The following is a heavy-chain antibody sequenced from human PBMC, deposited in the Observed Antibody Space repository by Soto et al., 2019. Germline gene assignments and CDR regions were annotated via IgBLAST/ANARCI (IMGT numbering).Heavy chain of an antibody. CDR1: GFTFSSYG. Sequence: GGSLRLSCAASGFTFSSYGMHWVRQAPGKGLEWVAVISYDGSNKYYADSVKGRFTISRDNSKNTLYLQMNSLRAEDTAVYYCAKEPDSYGYDYWGQGTLVTVSS. J-gene: IGHJ4*02. D-gene: IGHD5-18*01. V-gene: IGHV3-30*18. CDR2: ISYDGSNK. CDR3: AKEPDSYGYDY.